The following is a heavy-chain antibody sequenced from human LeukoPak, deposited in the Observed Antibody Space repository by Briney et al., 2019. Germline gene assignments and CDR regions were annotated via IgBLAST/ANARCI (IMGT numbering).Heavy chain of an antibody. CDR1: GFTFGNYA. Sequence: GGSLRLSCAASGFTFGNYAMHWVRQAPGNGLEYVSVISSAGDSTYYADSVKGRFTISRDNSKNTLYLQMSSLRAEDTAVYYCVKQGPYSSSWYFDYWGQGTLVTVSS. CDR3: VKQGPYSSSWYFDY. J-gene: IGHJ4*02. D-gene: IGHD6-13*01. CDR2: ISSAGDST. V-gene: IGHV3-64D*06.